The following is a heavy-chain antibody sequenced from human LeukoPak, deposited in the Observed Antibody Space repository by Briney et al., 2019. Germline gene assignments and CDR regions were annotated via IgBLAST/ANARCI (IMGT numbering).Heavy chain of an antibody. Sequence: ASVKVSCKASGYTFTSYGISWVRQAPGQGLEWMGWINPNSGGTNYAQKFQGRVTMTRDTSISTAYMELSRLRSDDTAVYYCATQYYDILTAYWGQGTLVTVSS. V-gene: IGHV1-2*02. CDR1: GYTFTSYG. J-gene: IGHJ4*02. CDR3: ATQYYDILTAY. CDR2: INPNSGGT. D-gene: IGHD3-9*01.